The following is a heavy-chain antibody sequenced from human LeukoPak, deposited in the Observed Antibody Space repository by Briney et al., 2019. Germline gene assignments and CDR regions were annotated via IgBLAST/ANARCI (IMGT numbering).Heavy chain of an antibody. CDR2: IWYDGSNK. D-gene: IGHD3-16*02. CDR1: GFTFSTYG. Sequence: PGGSLRLSCAASGFTFSTYGMHWVRQAPGKGLEWVAVIWYDGSNKYYADSVKGRFTISRDNSKNTLYLQMNSLRAEDTAVYYCAKEGYDYVWGNYPQPFDYWGQGTLVTVSS. V-gene: IGHV3-33*06. CDR3: AKEGYDYVWGNYPQPFDY. J-gene: IGHJ4*02.